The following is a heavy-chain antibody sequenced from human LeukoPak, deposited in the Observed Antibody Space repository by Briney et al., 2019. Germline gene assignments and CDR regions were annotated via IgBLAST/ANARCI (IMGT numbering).Heavy chain of an antibody. Sequence: GTSLRLSCVASGFTFSNYWMHWVRQAPGKVLVCVSRITSDGSSTSYADSVRGRFTISRDNAKNTVYLQMNSLRAEDTAVYYCARDLTGAVFDFWGQGTLVTVSS. D-gene: IGHD1-26*01. V-gene: IGHV3-74*01. CDR1: GFTFSNYW. CDR2: ITSDGSST. J-gene: IGHJ4*02. CDR3: ARDLTGAVFDF.